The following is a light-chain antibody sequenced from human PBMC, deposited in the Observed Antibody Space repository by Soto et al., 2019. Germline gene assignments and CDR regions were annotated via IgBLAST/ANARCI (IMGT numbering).Light chain of an antibody. J-gene: IGKJ4*01. CDR2: DAS. CDR3: QQRSNWPLT. V-gene: IGKV3-11*01. Sequence: EIVLTQSPATLSLSPGERATLSCRASQSVSSYLAWYQQKPGQAPRLLIYDASNRATGIPARFSGSGSGTAFTLTISSLEPEDFAFYYCQQRSNWPLTFGGVTKVEIK. CDR1: QSVSSY.